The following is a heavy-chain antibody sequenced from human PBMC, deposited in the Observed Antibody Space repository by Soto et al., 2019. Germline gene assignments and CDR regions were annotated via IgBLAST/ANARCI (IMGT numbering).Heavy chain of an antibody. J-gene: IGHJ4*02. CDR1: GYTFTSYG. Sequence: ASVKVSCKASGYTFTSYGISWVRQAPGQGLEWMGWISAYNGNTNYAQKLQGRVTMTTDTSTSTAYMELRSLRSDDTAVYYCARMGVGDCSGGSCVTFDYWGQGILVTVS. D-gene: IGHD2-15*01. CDR3: ARMGVGDCSGGSCVTFDY. V-gene: IGHV1-18*01. CDR2: ISAYNGNT.